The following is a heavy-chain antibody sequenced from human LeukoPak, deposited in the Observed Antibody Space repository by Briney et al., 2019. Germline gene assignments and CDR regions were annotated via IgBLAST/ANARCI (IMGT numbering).Heavy chain of an antibody. CDR1: GFTFDDYT. V-gene: IGHV3-43*01. D-gene: IGHD5-12*01. Sequence: GGSLRLSCAASGFTFDDYTMHWVRQAPGKGLEWVSLITWVGDRADYADSVKGRFTISRDNSKKSLYLQMNSLTTEDTALYYCAKDMSGYTGLDYWGQGTLVTVSS. CDR2: ITWVGDRA. CDR3: AKDMSGYTGLDY. J-gene: IGHJ4*02.